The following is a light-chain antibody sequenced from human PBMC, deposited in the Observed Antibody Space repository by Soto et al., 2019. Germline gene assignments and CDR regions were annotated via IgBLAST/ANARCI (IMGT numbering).Light chain of an antibody. Sequence: DIQMTQSPSSLSASVEDRVIITCRASQSISNHLNWHQQKPGKAPKLLIFAASSLQSGVPSRFSGSRSGPDFTLTISSLQHEDFETYYCQQSYSSPPTLGQGTKVDIK. V-gene: IGKV1-39*01. J-gene: IGKJ1*01. CDR1: QSISNH. CDR2: AAS. CDR3: QQSYSSPPT.